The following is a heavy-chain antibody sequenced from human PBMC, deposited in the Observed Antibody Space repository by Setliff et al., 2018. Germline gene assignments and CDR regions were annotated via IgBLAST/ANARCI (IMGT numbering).Heavy chain of an antibody. CDR2: VKSKSEGGTT. CDR3: TTAGSSDWVPIAY. CDR1: GFTFRDYG. J-gene: IGHJ4*02. Sequence: PGGSLRLSCAAFGFTFRDYGMNWVRQVPGKGLEWVSSVKSKSEGGTTHYAGPVKGRITVSRDDSKNTLYLDLNSLQIEDTAVYYCTTAGSSDWVPIAYWGQGTLVTVSS. V-gene: IGHV3-15*05. D-gene: IGHD3-10*01.